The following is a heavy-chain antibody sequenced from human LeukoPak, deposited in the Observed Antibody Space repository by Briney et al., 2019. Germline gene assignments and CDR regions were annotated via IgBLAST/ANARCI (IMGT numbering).Heavy chain of an antibody. Sequence: TGGSLRLSCAVSGFTVSSNYMNWVRETTGKGLEWVSVIYSGESTYYLDSVKGRFNISRENSKNKMDLQMNSLRAEDTAVYYCAREVTAGDLAGAFDIWGQGTMVTVSS. J-gene: IGHJ3*02. D-gene: IGHD7-27*01. V-gene: IGHV3-53*01. CDR2: IYSGEST. CDR3: AREVTAGDLAGAFDI. CDR1: GFTVSSNY.